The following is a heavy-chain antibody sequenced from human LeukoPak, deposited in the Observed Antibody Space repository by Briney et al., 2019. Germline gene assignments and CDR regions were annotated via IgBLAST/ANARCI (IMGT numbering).Heavy chain of an antibody. V-gene: IGHV1-18*01. Sequence: ASVKVSCKASGYTFTSYGISWVRQAPGQGLEWMGWISAYNGNTNYAQKLQGRVTMTTDTSTSTAYTELKSLRSDDTAVYYCARDRAGIGYCSGGSCYYWFDPWGQGTLVTVSS. CDR2: ISAYNGNT. D-gene: IGHD2-15*01. CDR3: ARDRAGIGYCSGGSCYYWFDP. CDR1: GYTFTSYG. J-gene: IGHJ5*02.